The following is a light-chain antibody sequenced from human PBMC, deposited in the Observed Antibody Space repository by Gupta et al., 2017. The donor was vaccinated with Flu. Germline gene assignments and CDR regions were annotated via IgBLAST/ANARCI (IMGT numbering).Light chain of an antibody. CDR1: SRDYVNY. J-gene: IGLJ2*01. CDR3: SSYTYTGAF. Sequence: PGQPITISCTEASRDYVNYVSWYQQHPGQAPKLLIHEVTNRPAGVSNRFSGSKSGNTASLTISGLQAGDEADYYCSSYTYTGAFFGGGTKLTVL. V-gene: IGLV2-14*01. CDR2: EVT.